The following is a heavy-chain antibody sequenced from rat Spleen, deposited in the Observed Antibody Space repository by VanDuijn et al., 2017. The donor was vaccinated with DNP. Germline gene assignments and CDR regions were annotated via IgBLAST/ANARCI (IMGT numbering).Heavy chain of an antibody. J-gene: IGHJ2*01. Sequence: EVRLQESGPGLVKPSQSLSLTCSVTGSSITSNYWGWIRQFPGNKMEYIGHISFSGSPNYNPSLRSRISITRDTSKNQFFLQLNSVTTEDTATYYCARWSDYFDYWGQGVMVTVSS. CDR3: ARWSDYFDY. CDR2: ISFSGSP. CDR1: GSSITSNY. V-gene: IGHV3-1*01.